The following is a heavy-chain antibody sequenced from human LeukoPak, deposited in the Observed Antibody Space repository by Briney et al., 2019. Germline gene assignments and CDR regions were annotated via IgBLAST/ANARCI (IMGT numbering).Heavy chain of an antibody. J-gene: IGHJ4*02. CDR2: ISAYNGNT. CDR3: ARDLDGSGSYYY. D-gene: IGHD3-10*01. Sequence: ASVKVSCKASGYTFTSYGINWVRQAPGQELEWMGWISAYNGNTNYAQKLQGRVTMTTDTSTSTAYMELRSLRSDDTAVYYCARDLDGSGSYYYWGQGTLVTVSS. CDR1: GYTFTSYG. V-gene: IGHV1-18*01.